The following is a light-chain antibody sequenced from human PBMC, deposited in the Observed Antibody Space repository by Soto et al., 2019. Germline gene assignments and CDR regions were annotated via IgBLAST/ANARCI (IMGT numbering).Light chain of an antibody. CDR1: SSDIGGSDF. CDR2: EVN. J-gene: IGLJ2*01. CDR3: CSYTTTNTVV. Sequence: QSALTQPASVSGSPGQSITISCTGTSSDIGGSDFVSWYQQHPGKAPKLVMSEVNNRPSGVSSRFSGSKSGNTASLTISGLQAEDEADYSCCSYTTTNTVVFGGGTKLTVL. V-gene: IGLV2-14*01.